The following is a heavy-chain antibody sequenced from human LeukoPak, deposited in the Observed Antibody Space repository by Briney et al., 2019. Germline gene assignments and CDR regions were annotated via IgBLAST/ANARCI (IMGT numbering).Heavy chain of an antibody. CDR1: GFTFSFYS. D-gene: IGHD3-10*01. V-gene: IGHV3-21*01. Sequence: GGSLRLSCAASGFTFSFYSMNWVRQAPGRGLEWVSSMSVSSGLIYYADSMKGRFTVSRDNAKNSLYLQMNSLRAEDTAVYYCAREFGGSASGAGYWGQGTLVTVSS. J-gene: IGHJ4*02. CDR2: MSVSSGLI. CDR3: AREFGGSASGAGY.